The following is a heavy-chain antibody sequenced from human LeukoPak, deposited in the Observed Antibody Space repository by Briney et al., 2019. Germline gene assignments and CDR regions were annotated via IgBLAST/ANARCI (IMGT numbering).Heavy chain of an antibody. CDR1: EFTFSDYC. CDR3: ARDPFGSTSCYDY. CDR2: ISSSGSTI. D-gene: IGHD2-2*01. J-gene: IGHJ4*02. Sequence: PGGSLRLSCAASEFTFSDYCMSWIRQAPGKGLEWVSYISSSGSTIYYADSVKGRFTISRDNAKNSLYLQMNSLRAEDTAVYYCARDPFGSTSCYDYWGQGTLVTVSS. V-gene: IGHV3-11*01.